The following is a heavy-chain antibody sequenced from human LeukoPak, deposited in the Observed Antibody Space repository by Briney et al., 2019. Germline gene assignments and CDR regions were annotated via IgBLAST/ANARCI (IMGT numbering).Heavy chain of an antibody. CDR3: AREGYDSSGYYGDY. CDR1: GFTFSSYW. J-gene: IGHJ4*02. V-gene: IGHV3-7*01. CDR2: IKQDGSEK. D-gene: IGHD3-22*01. Sequence: SGGSLRLSCAASGFTFSSYWMSWVRQAPGKGLEWVAYIKQDGSEKYYVDSVKGRFTISRDNAKNSLYLQMNSLRAEDTAVYYCAREGYDSSGYYGDYWGQGTLVTVSS.